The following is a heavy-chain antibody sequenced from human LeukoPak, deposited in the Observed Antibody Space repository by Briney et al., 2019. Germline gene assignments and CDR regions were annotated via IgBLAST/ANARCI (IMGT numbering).Heavy chain of an antibody. J-gene: IGHJ5*02. CDR3: SKDLTSDFGGDLDP. CDR1: GFTFSSYW. D-gene: IGHD3-10*01. Sequence: GGSLRLSCAASGFTFSSYWMHWVRQAPGKGLVWVSRISSEGSSISYADSVKGRFTISRDNAKNTLYLQMNSLRVEDAAVYYCSKDLTSDFGGDLDPWGQGTLVTVSS. CDR2: ISSEGSSI. V-gene: IGHV3-74*01.